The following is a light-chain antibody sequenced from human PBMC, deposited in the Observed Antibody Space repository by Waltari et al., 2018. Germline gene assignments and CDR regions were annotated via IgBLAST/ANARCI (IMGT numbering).Light chain of an antibody. CDR1: QSIRTH. Sequence: EIVLTPSPSTLSLSPGETATLSCRASQSIRTHLGWYQQKPGQAPRLLLFEASSRATGIPARFRGTGSGTDFTLTVSDLEPEDFGIYYCQQRSIWPYTFGQGTRLEIK. J-gene: IGKJ2*01. CDR3: QQRSIWPYT. V-gene: IGKV3-11*01. CDR2: EAS.